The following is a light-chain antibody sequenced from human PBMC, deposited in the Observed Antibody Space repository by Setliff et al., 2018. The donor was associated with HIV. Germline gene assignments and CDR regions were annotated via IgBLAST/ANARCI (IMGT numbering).Light chain of an antibody. CDR2: DTN. CDR3: QSYDSRLNGYV. V-gene: IGLV1-40*01. J-gene: IGLJ1*01. CDR1: SSNVGTGFG. Sequence: QSVLTQPPSVSGAPGQRVTIYCSGSSSNVGTGFGVQWYQQFPGAAPKLLIHDTNSRPSEVPVRFSGSKSGASASLAINGLEAEDEADYYCQSYDSRLNGYVFGTRTKVTVL.